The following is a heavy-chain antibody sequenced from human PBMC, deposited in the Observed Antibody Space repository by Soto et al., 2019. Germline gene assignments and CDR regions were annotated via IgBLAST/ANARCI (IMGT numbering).Heavy chain of an antibody. V-gene: IGHV4-34*01. CDR1: GGSFSGYY. J-gene: IGHJ6*02. Sequence: QVQLQQWGAGLLKPSETLSLTCAVYGGSFSGYYWSWIRQPPGKGLEWIGEINHSGSTNYNPSLKSRVTISVDTSKNQFSLKLSSVTAADTAVYYCARGLLVRTYYYYYYGMDVWGQGTTVTVSS. D-gene: IGHD3-10*01. CDR2: INHSGST. CDR3: ARGLLVRTYYYYYYGMDV.